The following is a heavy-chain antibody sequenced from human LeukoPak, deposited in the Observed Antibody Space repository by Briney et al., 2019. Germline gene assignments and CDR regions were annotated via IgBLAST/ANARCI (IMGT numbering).Heavy chain of an antibody. Sequence: GGSLRLSCAASGFTFSSYTMHWVRQAPGKGLEWVSAISGSGGSTYYADSVKGRFTISRDNSKNTLYLQMNSLRAEDTAVYYCAKDRRGSYDYWGQGTLVTVSS. D-gene: IGHD1-26*01. CDR1: GFTFSSYT. CDR3: AKDRRGSYDY. CDR2: ISGSGGST. V-gene: IGHV3-23*01. J-gene: IGHJ4*02.